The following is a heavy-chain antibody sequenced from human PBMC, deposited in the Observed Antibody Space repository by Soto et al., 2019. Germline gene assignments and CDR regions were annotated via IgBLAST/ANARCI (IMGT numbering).Heavy chain of an antibody. CDR3: VKDPSGWYSFDY. V-gene: IGHV3-23*01. CDR2: ISGSGGST. D-gene: IGHD6-19*01. Sequence: HPGGSLRLSCAASGFTFSSYAMSWVRQAPGKGLEWVSSISGSGGSTYYADSVKGRFTISRDNSKNTLYLQMNSLRAEDTAVYYCVKDPSGWYSFDYWGLGTLVTVSS. CDR1: GFTFSSYA. J-gene: IGHJ4*02.